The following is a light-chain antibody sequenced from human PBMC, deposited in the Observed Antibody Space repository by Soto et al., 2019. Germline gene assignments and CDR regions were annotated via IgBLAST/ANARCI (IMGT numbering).Light chain of an antibody. Sequence: EILLTQSPATPTLSPGETATLSCRANQLISNYLSWYQQKPGQAPRLLIYDASNRATGIPARFSGSGSGTDFSLTISRLEPEDFAVYYCQQYGSSWTFGQGTKVDI. CDR1: QLISNY. CDR2: DAS. V-gene: IGKV3-11*01. J-gene: IGKJ1*01. CDR3: QQYGSSWT.